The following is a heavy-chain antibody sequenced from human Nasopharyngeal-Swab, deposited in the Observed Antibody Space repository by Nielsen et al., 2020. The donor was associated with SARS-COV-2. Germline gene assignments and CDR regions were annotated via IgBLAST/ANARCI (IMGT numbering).Heavy chain of an antibody. CDR3: ARGLFDY. V-gene: IGHV1-8*02. CDR1: GYTFTGYY. CDR2: MNPNSGNT. J-gene: IGHJ4*02. Sequence: ASVKVSCKASGYTFTGYYMHWVRQATGQGLEWMGWMNPNSGNTGYAQKFQGRVTMTRNTSISTAYMELSSLRSEDTAVYYCARGLFDYWGQGTLVTVSS.